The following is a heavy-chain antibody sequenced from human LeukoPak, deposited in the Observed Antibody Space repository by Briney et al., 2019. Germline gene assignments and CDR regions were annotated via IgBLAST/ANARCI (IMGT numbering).Heavy chain of an antibody. J-gene: IGHJ4*02. V-gene: IGHV3-23*01. CDR3: AKDLYLRDFWSGYFDY. CDR1: GVTLSNYA. CDR2: ISSSGSGGNT. Sequence: PGGSLRLSCVASGVTLSNYAMSWARQAPGKGLEWVSGISSSGSGGNTYYADSVKGRFTISRDSSRNTLFLHMNTLRAEDTAVFYCAKDLYLRDFWSGYFDYWGQGIPVTVSS. D-gene: IGHD3-3*01.